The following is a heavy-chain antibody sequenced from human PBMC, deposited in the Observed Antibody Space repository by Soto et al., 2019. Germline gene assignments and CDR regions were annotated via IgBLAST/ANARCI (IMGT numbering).Heavy chain of an antibody. CDR2: IIRIFGTP. J-gene: IGHJ6*02. V-gene: IGHV1-69*13. D-gene: IGHD3-10*01. Sequence: SVKVSCKASGGTFSSYAINWVRQAPGQGLEWMGGIIRIFGTPDYAQRLQGRVTITADESTSTAYMELSSLRSEDTAVYYCARQGSNEYYYYGMDVWGQGTTVTVSS. CDR1: GGTFSSYA. CDR3: ARQGSNEYYYYGMDV.